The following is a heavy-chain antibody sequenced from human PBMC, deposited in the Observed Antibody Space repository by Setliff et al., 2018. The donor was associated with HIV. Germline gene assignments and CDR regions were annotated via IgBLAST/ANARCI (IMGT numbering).Heavy chain of an antibody. Sequence: PSETLSLTCTVSGGSITSNTHYWGWIRQPPGKGLEWIGIVYYSGKTYCDPSLGSRVSISIDTSKNHFSLNLTSVTASDTAVYYCAGYNFWSGAYFSDSWGQGKLVTVSS. V-gene: IGHV4-39*07. CDR3: AGYNFWSGAYFSDS. J-gene: IGHJ5*01. D-gene: IGHD3-3*01. CDR2: VYYSGKT. CDR1: GGSITSNTHY.